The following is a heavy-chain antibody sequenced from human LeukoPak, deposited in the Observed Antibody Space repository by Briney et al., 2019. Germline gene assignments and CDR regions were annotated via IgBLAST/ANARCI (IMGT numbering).Heavy chain of an antibody. CDR3: ARGRMRFGYMDV. V-gene: IGHV4-34*01. CDR1: GGSFSGYY. Sequence: SETLSLTCAVYGGSFSGYYWSWIRQPPGKGLEWIGEINHSRSTNYNPSLKSRVTISVDTSKNQFSLKLSSVTAADTAVYYCARGRMRFGYMDVWGKGTTVTVSS. J-gene: IGHJ6*03. CDR2: INHSRST. D-gene: IGHD3-10*01.